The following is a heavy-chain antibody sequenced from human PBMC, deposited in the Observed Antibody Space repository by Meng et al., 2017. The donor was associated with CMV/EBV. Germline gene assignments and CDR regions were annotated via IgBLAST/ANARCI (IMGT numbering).Heavy chain of an antibody. V-gene: IGHV3-48*04. D-gene: IGHD3-3*01. CDR1: GFTFSSYS. J-gene: IGHJ6*02. CDR3: ARGLQSTYYDFWNGYYPALLYGMDV. Sequence: GESLKISCAASGFTFSSYSMNWVRQAPGKGLEWVSYISSSSSTIYYADSVKGRFTISRDNAKNSLYLQMNSLRAEDTAVYYCARGLQSTYYDFWNGYYPALLYGMDVWGQGTTVTVSS. CDR2: ISSSSSTI.